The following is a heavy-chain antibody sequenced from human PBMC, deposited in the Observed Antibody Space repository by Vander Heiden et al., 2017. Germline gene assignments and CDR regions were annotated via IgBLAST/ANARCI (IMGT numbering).Heavy chain of an antibody. CDR3: ARGDYGDTAFGY. CDR2: ILYDGSKK. CDR1: GFPFSSYA. D-gene: IGHD4-17*01. V-gene: IGHV3-30*01. Sequence: QVQLVESGGGVVQPWRSLRLSCPAPGFPFSSYAMNWVRQAPGKGLEWVAVILYDGSKKYYADSVKGRFTISRDNSKNTLFLQMNSLRAEDTAVYYCARGDYGDTAFGYWGQGTLVTVSS. J-gene: IGHJ4*02.